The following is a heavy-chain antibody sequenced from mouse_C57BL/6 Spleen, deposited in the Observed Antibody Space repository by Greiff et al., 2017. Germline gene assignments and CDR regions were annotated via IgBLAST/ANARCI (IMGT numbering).Heavy chain of an antibody. D-gene: IGHD1-1*01. Sequence: EVQLQQSGAELVRPGASVKLSCTASGFNIKDYYMHWVKQRPEQGLEWIGRIDPEDGDTEYAPKFTGKATLTVDKSSNTDYLQLSSLTSADTAVYYCSRDTTVLDYWGQGTTLTVSS. CDR1: GFNIKDYY. J-gene: IGHJ2*01. V-gene: IGHV14-1*01. CDR2: IDPEDGDT. CDR3: SRDTTVLDY.